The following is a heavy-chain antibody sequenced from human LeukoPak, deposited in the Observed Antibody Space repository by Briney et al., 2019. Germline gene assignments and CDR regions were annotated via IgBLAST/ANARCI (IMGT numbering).Heavy chain of an antibody. D-gene: IGHD3-9*01. CDR3: AIPNYDILTGPDLYYFDY. V-gene: IGHV1-69*13. J-gene: IGHJ4*02. CDR2: VIPIFGTA. CDR1: GGTFSSYA. Sequence: SVKVSCKASGGTFSSYAISWVRQAPGQGLEWMGGVIPIFGTANYAQKFQGRVTITADESTSTAYMELSSLRSEDTAVYSCAIPNYDILTGPDLYYFDYWGQGTLATVSS.